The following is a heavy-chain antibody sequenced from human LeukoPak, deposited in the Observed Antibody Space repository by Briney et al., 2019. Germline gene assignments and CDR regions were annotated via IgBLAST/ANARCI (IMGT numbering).Heavy chain of an antibody. J-gene: IGHJ4*02. CDR1: GFTFSSYG. CDR2: IRYDGSNK. V-gene: IGHV3-30*02. Sequence: GGSLRLSCAASGFTFSSYGMHWVRQAPGKGLEWVAFIRYDGSNKYYADSVKGRFTISRDNSKNTLYLQMNSLRAEDTAVYYCAKSPRWTAAADTFDYWGQGTLVTVSS. D-gene: IGHD6-13*01. CDR3: AKSPRWTAAADTFDY.